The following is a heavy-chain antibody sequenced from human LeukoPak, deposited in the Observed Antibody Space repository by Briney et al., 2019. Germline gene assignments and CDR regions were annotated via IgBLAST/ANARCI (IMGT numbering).Heavy chain of an antibody. J-gene: IGHJ4*02. CDR2: IYYTGPT. D-gene: IGHD1-7*01. V-gene: IGHV4-39*07. CDR3: ARGLSWHYGGFDY. Sequence: SETLSLTCTVSGVSISTSRYYWGWIRQPPGKGLEWIGNIYYTGPTYYNASLESRVTISLDTSKNQFSLKLSSVTAADTAVYYCARGLSWHYGGFDYWGQGTLVTVSS. CDR1: GVSISTSRYY.